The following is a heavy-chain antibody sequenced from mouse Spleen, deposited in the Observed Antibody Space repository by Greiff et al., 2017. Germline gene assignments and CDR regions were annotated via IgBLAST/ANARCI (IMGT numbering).Heavy chain of an antibody. CDR2: IHPNSGST. J-gene: IGHJ3*01. CDR1: GYTFTSYW. Sequence: VQLQQSGAELVKPGASVKLSCKASGYTFTSYWMHWVKQRPGQGLEWIGMIHPNSGSTNYNEKFKSKATLTVDKSSSTAYMQLSSLTSEDSAVYYCARASSPPFFAYWGQGTLVTVSA. V-gene: IGHV1-64*01. CDR3: ARASSPPFFAY.